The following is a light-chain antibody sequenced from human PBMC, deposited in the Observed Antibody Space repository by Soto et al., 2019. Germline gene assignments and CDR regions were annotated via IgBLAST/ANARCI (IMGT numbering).Light chain of an antibody. Sequence: EIVMTQSPVTLSASPGESATLSCRASQSVDNNVAWYQQKPCQAPRLLIVGSFARATGIPARFSGSGSGSEFTLTISGLQSEDFAVYYCQQYNDRPTITFGQGTRLEIK. J-gene: IGKJ5*01. CDR2: GSF. V-gene: IGKV3-15*01. CDR3: QQYNDRPTIT. CDR1: QSVDNN.